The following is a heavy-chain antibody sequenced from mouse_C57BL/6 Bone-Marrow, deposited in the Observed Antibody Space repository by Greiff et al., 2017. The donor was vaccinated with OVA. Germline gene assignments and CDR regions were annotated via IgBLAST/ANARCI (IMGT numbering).Heavy chain of an antibody. V-gene: IGHV14-4*01. D-gene: IGHD1-1*01. CDR1: GFNIKDDY. Sequence: VQLKESGAELVRPGASVKLSCTASGFNIKDDYMHWVKQRPEQGLEWIGWIDPENGDTEYASKFQGKATITADTSSNTAYLQLSSLTSEDTAVYYCTLYYYGSSYCDYWGQGTTLTVSS. J-gene: IGHJ2*01. CDR3: TLYYYGSSYCDY. CDR2: IDPENGDT.